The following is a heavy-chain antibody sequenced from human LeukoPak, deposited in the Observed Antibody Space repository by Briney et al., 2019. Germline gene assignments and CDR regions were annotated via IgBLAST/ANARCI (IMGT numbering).Heavy chain of an antibody. V-gene: IGHV4-59*01. Sequence: SETLSLTCTVSVCSIRSYYWSWIRQPPGKGLEWIGYIYYSGSTNYNPSLKSRVTISVDTSKNQFSLKLSSVTAADTAVFYCASLTTADAFDIWGQGTMVTVSS. CDR1: VCSIRSYY. D-gene: IGHD3-22*01. CDR3: ASLTTADAFDI. J-gene: IGHJ3*02. CDR2: IYYSGST.